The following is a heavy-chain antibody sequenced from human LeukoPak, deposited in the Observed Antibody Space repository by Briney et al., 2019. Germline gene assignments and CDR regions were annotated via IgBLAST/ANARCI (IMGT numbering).Heavy chain of an antibody. J-gene: IGHJ4*02. D-gene: IGHD6-19*01. Sequence: GGSLRLSCVASGFTFSASYMTWVRQPPGKGLEWLSYISENSGDTNYADSVKGRFTISRDNAENSLYLQMNGLRAEDTAVYFCARNGASSGRPYHLDYWGQGTLVTVSS. V-gene: IGHV3-11*06. CDR2: ISENSGDT. CDR1: GFTFSASY. CDR3: ARNGASSGRPYHLDY.